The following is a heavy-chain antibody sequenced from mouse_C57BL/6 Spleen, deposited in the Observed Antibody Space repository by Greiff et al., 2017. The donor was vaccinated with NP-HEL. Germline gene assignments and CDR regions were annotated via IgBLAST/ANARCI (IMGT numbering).Heavy chain of an antibody. CDR2: IYPGDGDT. Sequence: VQLQESVAELVKPGASVKISCKASGYAFSSYWMNWVKQRPGKGLEWIGQIYPGDGDTNYNGKFKGKATLTADKSSSTAYMQLSSLTSEDSAVYFCASQLRSYAMDYWGQGTSVTVSS. CDR1: GYAFSSYW. CDR3: ASQLRSYAMDY. D-gene: IGHD1-1*01. J-gene: IGHJ4*01. V-gene: IGHV1-80*01.